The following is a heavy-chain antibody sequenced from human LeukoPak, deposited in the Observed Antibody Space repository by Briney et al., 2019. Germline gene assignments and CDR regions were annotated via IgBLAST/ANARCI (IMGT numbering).Heavy chain of an antibody. J-gene: IGHJ6*03. D-gene: IGHD6-19*01. Sequence: PGGSLRLSCAASGFTFSSYSMNWVRQAPGKGLEWVSSISSSSSYIYYADSVTGRFTISRDNAKNSLYLQMNSLRAEDTAVYYCASSGLDSGWYPQAVTSYYYYYYMDLWGKGTTVTVSS. CDR2: ISSSSSYI. CDR1: GFTFSSYS. CDR3: ASSGLDSGWYPQAVTSYYYYYYMDL. V-gene: IGHV3-21*01.